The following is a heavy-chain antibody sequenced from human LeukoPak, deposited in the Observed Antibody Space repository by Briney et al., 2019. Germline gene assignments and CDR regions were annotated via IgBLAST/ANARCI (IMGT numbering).Heavy chain of an antibody. J-gene: IGHJ4*02. CDR2: IIPIFGTA. CDR3: ASWNYYDSSGYYHQPY. D-gene: IGHD3-22*01. Sequence: SVKVSCKASGGTFSSYAISWVRQAPGQGLEWMGRIIPIFGTANYAQKFQGRVTITTGESTSTAYMELSSLRSEDTAVYYCASWNYYDSSGYYHQPYWGQGTLVTVSS. V-gene: IGHV1-69*05. CDR1: GGTFSSYA.